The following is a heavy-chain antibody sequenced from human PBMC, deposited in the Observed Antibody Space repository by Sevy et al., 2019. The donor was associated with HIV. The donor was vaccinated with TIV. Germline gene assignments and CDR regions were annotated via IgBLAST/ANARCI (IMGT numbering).Heavy chain of an antibody. J-gene: IGHJ4*02. CDR2: ISDSGSAV. CDR3: ARGAYIRTYYMDFSDY. Sequence: GGSLRLSCAASGFTLSDYYMTWIRQAPGKGLEWVSYISDSGSAVYYADSVKGRFTVSRDNAKNSLYLQMNSLRAEDTAVYYCARGAYIRTYYMDFSDYWGQGTVVTASS. V-gene: IGHV3-11*01. D-gene: IGHD1-26*01. CDR1: GFTLSDYY.